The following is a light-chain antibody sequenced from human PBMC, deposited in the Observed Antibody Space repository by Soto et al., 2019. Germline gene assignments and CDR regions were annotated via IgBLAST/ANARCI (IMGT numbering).Light chain of an antibody. CDR1: QSVSSSY. Sequence: EIVLTQSPGTLSLSPGERATLSCRASQSVSSSYLAWYQQKHDQAPRLLIYGASSRATGIPDRFSGSGSGTDFTLTTSRLEPEDFAVYYCQQYGSSRTFGQGTKVEIK. J-gene: IGKJ1*01. CDR2: GAS. V-gene: IGKV3-20*01. CDR3: QQYGSSRT.